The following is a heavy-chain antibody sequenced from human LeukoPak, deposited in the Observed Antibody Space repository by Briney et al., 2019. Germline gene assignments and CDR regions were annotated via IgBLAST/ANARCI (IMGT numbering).Heavy chain of an antibody. V-gene: IGHV1-2*02. CDR3: ARGEGIAAAEGE. Sequence: ASVKVSCKASGYTLTGYYMHWVRQAPGQGLEWMGWINPNSGGTNYAQKFQGRVTMTRDTSISTAYMELSRLRSDDTAVYYCARGEGIAAAEGEWGQGTLVTVSS. D-gene: IGHD6-13*01. CDR2: INPNSGGT. J-gene: IGHJ4*02. CDR1: GYTLTGYY.